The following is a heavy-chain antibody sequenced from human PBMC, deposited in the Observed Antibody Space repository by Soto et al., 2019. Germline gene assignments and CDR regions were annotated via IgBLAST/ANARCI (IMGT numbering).Heavy chain of an antibody. J-gene: IGHJ4*02. CDR1: GGSINTACYF. V-gene: IGHV4-31*03. CDR3: AGAPDEYYFDS. Sequence: LSLPCSVSGGSINTACYFWGWIRQRPAMGLEWIGYIYYSGTTYYNPSLKSRLTISLDTSNNQFSLTLTSMTAADTAVYYCAGAPDEYYFDSWGQGTLVTVSS. CDR2: IYYSGTT.